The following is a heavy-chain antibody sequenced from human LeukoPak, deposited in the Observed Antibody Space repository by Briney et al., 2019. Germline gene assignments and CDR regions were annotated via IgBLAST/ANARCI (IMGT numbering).Heavy chain of an antibody. CDR3: ARDPADDFWSGSPNYYYYYMDV. J-gene: IGHJ6*03. CDR1: GYSISSGYY. Sequence: SETLSPTCTVSGYSISSGYYWGWIRQPPGKGLEWIGSIYHSGSTYYNPSLKSRVTISVDRSKNQFSLKLSSVTAADTAVYYCARDPADDFWSGSPNYYYYYMDVWGKGTTVTVSS. V-gene: IGHV4-38-2*02. CDR2: IYHSGST. D-gene: IGHD3-3*01.